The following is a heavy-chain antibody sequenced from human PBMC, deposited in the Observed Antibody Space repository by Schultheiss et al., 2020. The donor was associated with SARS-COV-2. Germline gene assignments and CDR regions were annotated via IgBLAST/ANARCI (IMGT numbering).Heavy chain of an antibody. CDR1: GFTVSSNY. CDR2: ISSSSSYT. Sequence: GGSLRLSCAASGFTVSSNYMRWVRQAPGKGLEWVSYISSSSSYTNYADSVKGRFTISRDNAKNSLYLQMNSLRAEDTAVYYCARDRDSSAWYWSGLDVWGQGTTVTVSS. J-gene: IGHJ6*02. V-gene: IGHV3-11*06. D-gene: IGHD6-19*01. CDR3: ARDRDSSAWYWSGLDV.